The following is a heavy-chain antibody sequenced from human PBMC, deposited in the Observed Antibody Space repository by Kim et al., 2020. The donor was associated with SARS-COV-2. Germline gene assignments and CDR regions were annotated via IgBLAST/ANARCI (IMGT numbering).Heavy chain of an antibody. V-gene: IGHV3-48*03. Sequence: GGSLRLSCAASGFTFSSYEMNWVRQAPGKGLEWVSYISSSGSTIYYADSVKGRFTISRDNATNSLYLQMHSLRAEDTAVYYFAGNYDSSGYYDYYYYYM. J-gene: IGHJ6*03. CDR2: ISSSGSTI. CDR1: GFTFSSYE. D-gene: IGHD3-22*01. CDR3: AGNYDSSGYYDYYYYYM.